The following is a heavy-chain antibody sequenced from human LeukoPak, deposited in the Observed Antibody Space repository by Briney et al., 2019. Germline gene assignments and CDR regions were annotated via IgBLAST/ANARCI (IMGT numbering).Heavy chain of an antibody. J-gene: IGHJ1*01. CDR2: INSDGSYT. V-gene: IGHV3-74*01. CDR3: ARTDETAPAEDFQH. D-gene: IGHD2-21*02. Sequence: GGSLRLSCAASGFTFSSYWMHWVRQAPGKGLVWVSRINSDGSYTTCADSVKGRFTISRDNSKNTLYLQMKSLRAEDTAVYYCARTDETAPAEDFQHWGQGTLVTVSS. CDR1: GFTFSSYW.